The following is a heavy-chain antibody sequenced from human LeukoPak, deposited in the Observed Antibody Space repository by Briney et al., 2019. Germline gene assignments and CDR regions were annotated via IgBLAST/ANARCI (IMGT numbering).Heavy chain of an antibody. J-gene: IGHJ3*02. CDR1: GFTFSSYD. V-gene: IGHV3-13*01. CDR3: ARGSYYDYVWGSYRGGAFDI. CDR2: IGTAGDT. Sequence: GGSLRLSCAASGFTFSSYDMHWVRQATGKGLEWVSAIGTAGDTYYPGSVKGRFTISRENAKNSLYLQMNSLRAGDTAVYYCARGSYYDYVWGSYRGGAFDIWGQGTMVTVSS. D-gene: IGHD3-16*02.